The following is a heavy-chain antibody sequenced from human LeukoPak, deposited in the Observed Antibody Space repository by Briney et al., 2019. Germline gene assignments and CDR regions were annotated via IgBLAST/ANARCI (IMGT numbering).Heavy chain of an antibody. J-gene: IGHJ6*03. CDR3: ATVYSRFYYYYMDV. CDR2: ISISGSGI. D-gene: IGHD6-13*01. CDR1: GFTFSSYE. Sequence: GGSLRLSCAASGFTFSSYEMNWVRQAPGKGLEWVSYISISGSGIYYADSVKGRFTISRDNAKNSLYLQMNSLRAEDTAVYYCATVYSRFYYYYMDVWGKGTTVTISS. V-gene: IGHV3-48*03.